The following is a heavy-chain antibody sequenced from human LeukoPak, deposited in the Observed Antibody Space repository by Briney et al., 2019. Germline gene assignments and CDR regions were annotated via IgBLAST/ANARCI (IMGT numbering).Heavy chain of an antibody. D-gene: IGHD2/OR15-2a*01. Sequence: PGGSLRLSCAASGFTFSNYAMSWVRQAPGKGLEWVSALGESGGSRYYADSAKGRFTISRDNSKNTVYLQMNSLRAEDTAVYYCARGLIVRGFDYWGQGTLVTVSS. CDR3: ARGLIVRGFDY. CDR1: GFTFSNYA. J-gene: IGHJ4*02. V-gene: IGHV3-23*01. CDR2: LGESGGSR.